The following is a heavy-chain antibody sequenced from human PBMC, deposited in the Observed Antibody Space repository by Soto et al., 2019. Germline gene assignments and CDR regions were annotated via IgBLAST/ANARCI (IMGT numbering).Heavy chain of an antibody. CDR2: ISYDGSNK. D-gene: IGHD6-6*01. CDR3: ERDSRKEYTSSWLDY. CDR1: GFTFSSYG. Sequence: GSLLLACSASGFTFSSYGMHWVRQAAGKGLEWLAVISYDGSNKYYADSVKGRFTISRDNSKSTLYLQVNSLRAEDTAVYFCERDSRKEYTSSWLDYWGQGTLVTVSS. V-gene: IGHV3-30*03. J-gene: IGHJ4*02.